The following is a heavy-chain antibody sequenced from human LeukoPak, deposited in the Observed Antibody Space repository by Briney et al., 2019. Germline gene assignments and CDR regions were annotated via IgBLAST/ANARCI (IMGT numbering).Heavy chain of an antibody. CDR2: ISSTGGTT. CDR1: GFPFSSYS. Sequence: PGGSLRLSCAASGFPFSSYSMNWVRQAPGKGLEWVSSISSTGGTTYYADSVKGRFTISRDNSKNTLYLQMNSLRAEDTAIYYCAKNGDRGAYCTGGTCYPYFYYYMDVWGKGTTVTI. V-gene: IGHV3-23*01. D-gene: IGHD2-15*01. J-gene: IGHJ6*03. CDR3: AKNGDRGAYCTGGTCYPYFYYYMDV.